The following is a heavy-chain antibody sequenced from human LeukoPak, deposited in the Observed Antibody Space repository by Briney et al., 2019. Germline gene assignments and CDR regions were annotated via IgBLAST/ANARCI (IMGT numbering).Heavy chain of an antibody. D-gene: IGHD3-3*01. J-gene: IGHJ4*02. V-gene: IGHV3-53*01. CDR2: IYSGGST. CDR3: ARGFLGVVTYDY. CDR1: GFTVSSNY. Sequence: GGSLRLSCAASGFTVSSNYMSWVRQAPGKGLEWVSVIYSGGSTYYADSVKGRFTISRDNSKNTLYLQMNSLRAEDTAVYYCARGFLGVVTYDYCGQGTLVTVSS.